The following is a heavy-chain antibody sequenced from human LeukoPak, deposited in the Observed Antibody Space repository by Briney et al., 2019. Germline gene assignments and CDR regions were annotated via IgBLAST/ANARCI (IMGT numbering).Heavy chain of an antibody. V-gene: IGHV3-30*02. CDR1: GFTFTTEA. J-gene: IGHJ4*02. CDR3: AKNDDSGSWNYMYY. CDR2: IRYDGVKK. Sequence: GGTLRLSCAASGFTFTTEAMHWVRQAPGKGLEWVAFIRYDGVKKYYADSVKGRFTISRDNSKNTLYLQMDSLRAEDTAVYYCAKNDDSGSWNYMYYWGQGTLVIVSS. D-gene: IGHD1-7*01.